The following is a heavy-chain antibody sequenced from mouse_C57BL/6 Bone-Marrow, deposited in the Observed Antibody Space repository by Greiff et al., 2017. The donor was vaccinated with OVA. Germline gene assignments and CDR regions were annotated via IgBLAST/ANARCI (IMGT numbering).Heavy chain of an antibody. D-gene: IGHD1-1*01. Sequence: VQLVESGPGLVQPSQSLSITCTVSGFSLTSYGVHWVRQSPGKGLEWLGVIWSGGSTDYNAAFISRLSISKDNSKSQVFFKMNSLQADDTAIYYCARKRSVITTVVATDYYAMDYWGQGTSVTVSS. J-gene: IGHJ4*01. CDR3: ARKRSVITTVVATDYYAMDY. V-gene: IGHV2-2*01. CDR1: GFSLTSYG. CDR2: IWSGGST.